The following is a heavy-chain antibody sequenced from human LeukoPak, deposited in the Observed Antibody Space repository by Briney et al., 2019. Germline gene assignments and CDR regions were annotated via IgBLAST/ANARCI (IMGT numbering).Heavy chain of an antibody. CDR1: GGSISSYY. V-gene: IGHV4-59*01. CDR3: ARVTAVAGTGWFDP. J-gene: IGHJ5*02. CDR2: IYYSGST. Sequence: SETLSLTCTVSGGSISSYYWGWIRQPPGKGLEWIGYIYYSGSTNYNPSLKSRVTISVDTSKNQFSLKLSSVTAADTAVYYCARVTAVAGTGWFDPWGQGTLVTVSS. D-gene: IGHD6-19*01.